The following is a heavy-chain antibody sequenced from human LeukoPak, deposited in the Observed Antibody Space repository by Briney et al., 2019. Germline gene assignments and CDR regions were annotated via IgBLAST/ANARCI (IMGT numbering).Heavy chain of an antibody. CDR1: GFTFSSYG. D-gene: IGHD2-15*01. V-gene: IGHV3-74*01. J-gene: IGHJ3*02. CDR3: ARESYCSGGSCYSGRAFDI. Sequence: GGSLRLSCTASGFTFSSYGMTCVRQAPGKGLEWVSRVNSDGSRTSYADSVKGRFTISRDNAKNTLYLQMNSLRAEDTAVYYCARESYCSGGSCYSGRAFDIWGQGTLVTVSS. CDR2: VNSDGSRT.